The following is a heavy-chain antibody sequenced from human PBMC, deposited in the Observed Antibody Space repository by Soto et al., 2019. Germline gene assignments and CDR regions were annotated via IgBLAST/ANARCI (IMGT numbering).Heavy chain of an antibody. Sequence: QVQLVQSGAEVKKPGASVKVSCKASGYTFTSYGISWVRQAPGQGLEWMGWISAYNGNTNYAQKLQGRVTRTTDKSTSTAYMELRSLRADDTAVYYCARSEKQIVVGSSFDFWGQGTLGTVSS. V-gene: IGHV1-18*04. D-gene: IGHD3-22*01. CDR2: ISAYNGNT. J-gene: IGHJ4*02. CDR3: ARSEKQIVVGSSFDF. CDR1: GYTFTSYG.